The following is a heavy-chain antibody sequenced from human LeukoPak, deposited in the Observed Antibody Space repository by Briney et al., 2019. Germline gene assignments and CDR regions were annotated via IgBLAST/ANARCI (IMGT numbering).Heavy chain of an antibody. Sequence: PGGFLRLSCAASGFTVSSNYMSWVRQAPGKGLEWVSVIYSGGSTYYADSVKGRFTISRDNSKNTLYLQMNSLRAEDTAVYYCARDPRDYGDYDAFDIWGQGTMVTVSS. CDR3: ARDPRDYGDYDAFDI. CDR2: IYSGGST. CDR1: GFTVSSNY. J-gene: IGHJ3*02. D-gene: IGHD4-17*01. V-gene: IGHV3-66*01.